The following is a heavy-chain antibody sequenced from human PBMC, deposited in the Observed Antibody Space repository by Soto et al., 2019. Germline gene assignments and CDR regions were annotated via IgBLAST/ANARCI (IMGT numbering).Heavy chain of an antibody. CDR1: AFTLSSYW. D-gene: IGHD3-22*01. J-gene: IGHJ3*02. CDR2: IKPDGSEK. V-gene: IGHV3-7*01. Sequence: EVQLVESGGGLVQPVGSLRLSCEASAFTLSSYWMSWVRQAPGKGLEWVANIKPDGSEKYYVDSVKGRFTISRDNTKNXXXXXXXXXXXXXXXIXYCARDYEFGFDIWGQGTLVTVSS. CDR3: ARDYEFGFDI.